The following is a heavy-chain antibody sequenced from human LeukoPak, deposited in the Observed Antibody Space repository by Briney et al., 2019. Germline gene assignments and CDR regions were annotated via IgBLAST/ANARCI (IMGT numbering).Heavy chain of an antibody. V-gene: IGHV4-59*01. D-gene: IGHD4-11*01. J-gene: IGHJ5*02. CDR1: GGSISSYY. Sequence: SETLSLTCTVSGGSISSYYWGWIRQPPGKGLEWVGYIYYSGSTNYNPSLKSRVTISVDTSKNQFSLKLSSVTAADTAVYYCARAGNAVTGLGWFDPWGQGTLVTVSS. CDR3: ARAGNAVTGLGWFDP. CDR2: IYYSGST.